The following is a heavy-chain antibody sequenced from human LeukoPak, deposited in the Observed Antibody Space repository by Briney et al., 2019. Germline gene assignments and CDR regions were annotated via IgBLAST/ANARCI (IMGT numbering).Heavy chain of an antibody. V-gene: IGHV4-34*01. CDR2: INHSGST. D-gene: IGHD3-3*01. J-gene: IGHJ6*03. CDR1: GGSFSGYY. Sequence: SETLSLTCAVYGGSFSGYYWSWIRQPPGKGLEWIGEINHSGSTNYNPSLKSRVTISVDTSKNQFSLKLSSVTAADTAVYYCARGWGGLSLHYYYYMDVWGKGTTVTVSS. CDR3: ARGWGGLSLHYYYYMDV.